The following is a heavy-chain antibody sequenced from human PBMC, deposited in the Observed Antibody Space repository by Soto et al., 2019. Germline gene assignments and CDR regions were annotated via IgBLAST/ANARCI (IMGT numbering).Heavy chain of an antibody. J-gene: IGHJ4*02. CDR2: FRAGGDDGTT. Sequence: GALRLSCVASGFTFSSYSMSWVRQAPGKGLEWVSGFRAGGDDGTTYYADSVKGRFTISRDNSKNTLILQMNSLRAEDTAIYYCAKKVNSGSGSQYFDYFGQGTLVTVSS. CDR1: GFTFSSYS. D-gene: IGHD3-10*01. V-gene: IGHV3-23*01. CDR3: AKKVNSGSGSQYFDY.